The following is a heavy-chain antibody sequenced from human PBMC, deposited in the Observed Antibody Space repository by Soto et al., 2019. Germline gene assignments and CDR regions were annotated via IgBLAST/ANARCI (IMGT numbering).Heavy chain of an antibody. CDR1: GGSISSYY. CDR3: ARLAEFCSSTSCYGWGSAFDI. J-gene: IGHJ3*02. D-gene: IGHD2-2*01. CDR2: IYYSGST. V-gene: IGHV4-59*08. Sequence: SETLSLTCTVSGGSISSYYWSWIRQPPGKGLEWIGYIYYSGSTNYNPSLKSRVTISVDTSKNQFSLKLSSVTAADTAVYYCARLAEFCSSTSCYGWGSAFDIWGQGTMVTVSS.